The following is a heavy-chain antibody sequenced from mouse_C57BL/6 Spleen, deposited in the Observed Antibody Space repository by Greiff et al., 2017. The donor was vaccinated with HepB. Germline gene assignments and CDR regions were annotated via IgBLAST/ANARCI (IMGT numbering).Heavy chain of an antibody. CDR1: GYTFTSYW. D-gene: IGHD1-1*01. J-gene: IGHJ3*01. CDR3: ARGDCGSSYGFAY. V-gene: IGHV1-69*01. CDR2: IDPSDSYT. Sequence: QVQLQQPGAELVMPGASVKLSCKASGYTFTSYWMHWVKQRPGQGLEWIGEIDPSDSYTNYNQKFKGKSTLTVDKSSSTAYLQLSSLTSEDSAVYYCARGDCGSSYGFAYWGQGTLVTVSA.